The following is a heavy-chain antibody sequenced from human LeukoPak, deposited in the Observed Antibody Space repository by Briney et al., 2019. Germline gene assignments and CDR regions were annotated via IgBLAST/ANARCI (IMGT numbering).Heavy chain of an antibody. CDR2: ITGDGTTT. CDR3: AKMQGYFDY. J-gene: IGHJ4*02. CDR1: GRTFSSYG. Sequence: GGSLRLSCEASGRTFSSYGMSGVGQARAKGLQWVSAITGDGTTTYYADSVKGRFTISRGNSKNMLYLQMSSLRAEDTAVYYCAKMQGYFDYWGQGTLVPVSS. V-gene: IGHV3-23*01.